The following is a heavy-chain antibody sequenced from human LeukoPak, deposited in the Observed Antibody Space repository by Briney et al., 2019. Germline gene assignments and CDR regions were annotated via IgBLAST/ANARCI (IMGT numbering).Heavy chain of an antibody. V-gene: IGHV4-59*08. CDR1: GGSISSYY. CDR3: ATTMIEVDKWAQNFDY. D-gene: IGHD3-22*01. Sequence: SETLSLTCTVSGGSISSYYCSWIRRPPGTGLEWIGYIYYSGSANYNPSLKSRVTISVDTSKNQFSLKLSSVTAADTAVYYCATTMIEVDKWAQNFDYWGQGTLVTVSS. CDR2: IYYSGSA. J-gene: IGHJ4*02.